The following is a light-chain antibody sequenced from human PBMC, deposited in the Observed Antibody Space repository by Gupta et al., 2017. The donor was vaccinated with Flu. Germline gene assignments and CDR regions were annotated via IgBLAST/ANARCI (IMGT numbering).Light chain of an antibody. CDR1: QTISSF. Sequence: DIQMTQSPSSLSASVGDRVTITCRASQTISSFVNWYQHRRGKAPELLIYTTSNLQSGVPSRFSGRRSGTNFTLTISRLQPEDFATYYCQQSHSTPFTFGHGTKVDIK. CDR3: QQSHSTPFT. J-gene: IGKJ3*01. V-gene: IGKV1-39*01. CDR2: TTS.